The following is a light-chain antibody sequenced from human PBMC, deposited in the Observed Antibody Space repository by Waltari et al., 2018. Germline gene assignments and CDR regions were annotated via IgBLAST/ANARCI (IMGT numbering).Light chain of an antibody. V-gene: IGLV2-14*03. J-gene: IGLJ2*01. CDR3: CSQSTYNGVI. CDR1: SSDVGGDDS. Sequence: QSALSQPASVSGSPGQSITISCTGSSSDVGGDDSVSWYQDHPGQAPKVIIYDVNNPPAGVSGRFAGSKSGNTASLTISGLQAEDEANYYCCSQSTYNGVIFGGGTKLTVL. CDR2: DVN.